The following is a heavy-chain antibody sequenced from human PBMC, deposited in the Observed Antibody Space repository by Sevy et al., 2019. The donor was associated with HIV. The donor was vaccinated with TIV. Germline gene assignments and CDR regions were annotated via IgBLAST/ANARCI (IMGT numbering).Heavy chain of an antibody. CDR1: GFTFSSYW. J-gene: IGHJ4*02. V-gene: IGHV3-7*01. Sequence: GGSLRLSCAASGFTFSSYWMSWVRQAPGKGLEWVANIKQDASEKYYVDSVKGRFTISRDNAKNSLYLQMNSLRAEDTAVYYCARFGCSGGSCYSDYWGQGTLVTVSS. CDR3: ARFGCSGGSCYSDY. D-gene: IGHD2-15*01. CDR2: IKQDASEK.